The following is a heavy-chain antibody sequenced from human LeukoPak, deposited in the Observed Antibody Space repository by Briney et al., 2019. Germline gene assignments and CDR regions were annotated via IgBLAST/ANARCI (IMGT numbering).Heavy chain of an antibody. D-gene: IGHD3-9*01. CDR2: INPNSGGT. Sequence: ASVKVSCKASGYTFTGYYMHWVRQAPGQGLVWMGWINPNSGGTNYAQKFQGRVTMTRDTSISTAYMELSRLRSDDTAVYYCARERYDILTGYYSRVGWFDPWGQGTLVTVSS. CDR3: ARERYDILTGYYSRVGWFDP. J-gene: IGHJ5*02. V-gene: IGHV1-2*02. CDR1: GYTFTGYY.